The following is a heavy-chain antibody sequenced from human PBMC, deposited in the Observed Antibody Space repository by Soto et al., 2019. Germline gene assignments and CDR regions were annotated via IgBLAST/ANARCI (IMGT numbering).Heavy chain of an antibody. J-gene: IGHJ5*02. CDR3: ARYLSNIVVVVAATYWFDP. Sequence: ASVKVSCKASGYTFTSYGISWVRQAPGQGLEWMGWISAYNGNTNYAQKLQGRVTMTTDTSTSTAYMELRSLRSDDTAVYYCARYLSNIVVVVAATYWFDPWGQGTLVTVSS. CDR2: ISAYNGNT. D-gene: IGHD2-15*01. V-gene: IGHV1-18*01. CDR1: GYTFTSYG.